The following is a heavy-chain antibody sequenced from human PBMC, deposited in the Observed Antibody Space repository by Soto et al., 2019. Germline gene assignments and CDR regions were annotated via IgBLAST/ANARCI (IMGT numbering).Heavy chain of an antibody. Sequence: GGSLRLSCAASGFTFSSYAMSWVRQAPGKGLEWVSAISGSGGSTYYADSVKGRFTISRDNSKNTLYLQMNSLRAEDTAVYYCAKDFVEYGSGSYHWFDPWGQGTLVTVS. CDR3: AKDFVEYGSGSYHWFDP. CDR2: ISGSGGST. CDR1: GFTFSSYA. D-gene: IGHD3-10*01. V-gene: IGHV3-23*01. J-gene: IGHJ5*02.